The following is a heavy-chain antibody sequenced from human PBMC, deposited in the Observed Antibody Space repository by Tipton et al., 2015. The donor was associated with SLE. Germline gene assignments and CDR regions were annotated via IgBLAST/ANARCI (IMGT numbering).Heavy chain of an antibody. Sequence: TLSLTCTVSGGSISSSSYYWSWIRQPPGKGLEWIGEINHSGSTNYNPSLKSRVTISVDTSKNQFSLKLSSVTAADTAVYYCARGRSYYDFWSGTTDGYYYMDVWGRGTTVTVSS. CDR3: ARGRSYYDFWSGTTDGYYYMDV. V-gene: IGHV4-39*07. D-gene: IGHD3-3*01. CDR2: INHSGST. CDR1: GGSISSSSYY. J-gene: IGHJ6*03.